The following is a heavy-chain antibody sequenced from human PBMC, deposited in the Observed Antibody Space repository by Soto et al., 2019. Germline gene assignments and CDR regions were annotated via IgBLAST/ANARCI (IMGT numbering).Heavy chain of an antibody. D-gene: IGHD3-22*01. J-gene: IGHJ3*02. V-gene: IGHV1-69*13. CDR1: GGTFSSYA. CDR2: IIPIFGTA. CDR3: ARASQMIVVLNAFDI. Sequence: SVKVSCKASGGTFSSYAISWVRQAPGQGLEWMGGIIPIFGTANYAQKFQGRVTITADESTSTAYMELSSLRSEDAAVYYCARASQMIVVLNAFDIWSQGTMVTVSS.